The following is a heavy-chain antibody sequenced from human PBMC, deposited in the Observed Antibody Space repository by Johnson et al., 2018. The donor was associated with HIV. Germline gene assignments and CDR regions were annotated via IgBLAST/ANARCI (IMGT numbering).Heavy chain of an antibody. CDR3: ARAPHDAFDV. CDR2: ISYDGSNK. V-gene: IGHV3-30*04. CDR1: GFTFSSYA. Sequence: QVQLVESGGGVVQPGRSLRLSCAASGFTFSSYAMHWVRQAPGKGLEWVAVISYDGSNKYYADSVKGRFTISRDNAKNSLYLQMNSLRAEDTAVYYCARAPHDAFDVWGQGTMVTVSS. J-gene: IGHJ3*01.